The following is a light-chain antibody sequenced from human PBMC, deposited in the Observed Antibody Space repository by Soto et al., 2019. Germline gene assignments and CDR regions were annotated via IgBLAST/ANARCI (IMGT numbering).Light chain of an antibody. CDR2: GAS. CDR1: PAIASF. Sequence: IQLTQSPSSLSASVGDRVTITCRASPAIASFLAWYQQKPGTAPKLLIYGASTLQSGVPSRFSGSRSGTVYTLTIGSLQPEDFATYYCQQLNGSPWTFGQGTKVEV. CDR3: QQLNGSPWT. J-gene: IGKJ1*01. V-gene: IGKV1-9*01.